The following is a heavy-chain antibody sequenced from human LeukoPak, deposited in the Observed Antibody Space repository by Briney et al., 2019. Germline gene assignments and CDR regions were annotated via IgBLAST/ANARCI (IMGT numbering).Heavy chain of an antibody. CDR3: AKIRSYYYDSSGYYYGFFDY. V-gene: IGHV3-23*01. CDR1: GFTFSSYA. CDR2: ISGSGGST. Sequence: GSLRLSCVASGFTFSSYAMSWVRQAPGKGLEWVSAISGSGGSTYYADSVKGRFTISRDNSENTLYLQMNSLRAEDTAVYYCAKIRSYYYDSSGYYYGFFDYWGQGTLVTVSS. D-gene: IGHD3-22*01. J-gene: IGHJ4*02.